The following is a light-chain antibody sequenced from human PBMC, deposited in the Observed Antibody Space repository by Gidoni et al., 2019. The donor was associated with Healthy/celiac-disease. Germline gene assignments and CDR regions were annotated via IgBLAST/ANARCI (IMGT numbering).Light chain of an antibody. CDR1: QSVSSY. J-gene: IGKJ4*01. V-gene: IGKV3-11*01. CDR2: ESS. Sequence: EIVLTQSPATLSFSPGERATLSCRASQSVSSYLAWYQQKPGQAPRLRIYESSNRATGIPARFSGSGSGTDFTFTISSLEPEDFAVYYCQQRSNWPPLTFXGXTKVEIK. CDR3: QQRSNWPPLT.